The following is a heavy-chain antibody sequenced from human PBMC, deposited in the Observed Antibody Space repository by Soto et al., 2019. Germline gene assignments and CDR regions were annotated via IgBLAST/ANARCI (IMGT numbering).Heavy chain of an antibody. J-gene: IGHJ6*02. CDR3: ARVLRYFDTPYGMDV. Sequence: EVQLLESGEGLVQPGGSLTLSCAASGFTFSNHAMSWVRQAPGKGLEWVSGIGGSGRNTYYADSVKGRFTISRDNSQNTLCLQMNSLRAEDTAEYYCARVLRYFDTPYGMDVWGQGTTVTVSS. D-gene: IGHD3-9*01. CDR1: GFTFSNHA. CDR2: IGGSGRNT. V-gene: IGHV3-23*01.